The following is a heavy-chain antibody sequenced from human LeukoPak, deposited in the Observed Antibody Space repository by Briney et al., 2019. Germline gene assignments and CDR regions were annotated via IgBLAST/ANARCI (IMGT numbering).Heavy chain of an antibody. Sequence: GGSLRLSCAVSGFTFSTYATHWVRQAPGKGLEWVADIAYDGTNKYYADSLKGRFTISRDNSRNTLYLQMNSLRSEDTAVYYCAKHHEDWQQLGYFDYWGQGTLVTVSS. CDR2: IAYDGTNK. CDR1: GFTFSTYA. D-gene: IGHD6-13*01. J-gene: IGHJ4*02. V-gene: IGHV3-30*18. CDR3: AKHHEDWQQLGYFDY.